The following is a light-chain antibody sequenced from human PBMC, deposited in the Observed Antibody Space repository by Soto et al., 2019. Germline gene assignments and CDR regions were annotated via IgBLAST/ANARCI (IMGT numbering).Light chain of an antibody. CDR1: QSVSSN. V-gene: IGKV3-15*01. J-gene: IGKJ4*01. CDR2: GAS. CDR3: QQYYSAPIN. Sequence: DIVLTQSPGTLSLSPGERDTLSCRASQSVSSNLAWYQQKPGQAPRLLIYGASTRATGIPARFSGSGSGTDFTLTISSLQAEDVAVYYCQQYYSAPINFGGGTKVDIK.